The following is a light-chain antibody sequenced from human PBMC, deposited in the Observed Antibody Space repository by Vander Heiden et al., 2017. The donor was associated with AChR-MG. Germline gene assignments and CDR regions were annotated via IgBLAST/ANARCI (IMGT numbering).Light chain of an antibody. CDR1: SSDVGSYNF. V-gene: IGLV2-23*02. CDR3: CSYAGSSTFV. CDR2: AVS. Sequence: QSALTQPASVSGSPGQSTTISCTGTSSDVGSYNFVSWYQQHPGKAPKLMIYAVSKRPSGVSNRFSGSKSSNTASLTISGLQAEDEADYYCCSYAGSSTFVFGGGTKLTVL. J-gene: IGLJ2*01.